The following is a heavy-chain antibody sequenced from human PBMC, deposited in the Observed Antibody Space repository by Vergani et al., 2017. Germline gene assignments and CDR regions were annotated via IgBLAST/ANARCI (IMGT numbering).Heavy chain of an antibody. V-gene: IGHV4-34*01. D-gene: IGHD1-26*01. Sequence: QVQLQQWGAGLLKPSETLSLTCAVYGGSFSGYYWSWIRQPPGKGLEWIGEINHSGSTNYNPSLKSRVTISVDTSKNQFSLKLSSVTAADTAVYYCAIYIVGGADYWGQGTLVTVSS. CDR2: INHSGST. CDR3: AIYIVGGADY. J-gene: IGHJ4*02. CDR1: GGSFSGYY.